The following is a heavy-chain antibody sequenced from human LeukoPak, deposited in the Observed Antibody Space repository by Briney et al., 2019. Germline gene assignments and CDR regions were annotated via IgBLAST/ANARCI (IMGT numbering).Heavy chain of an antibody. V-gene: IGHV1-69*13. D-gene: IGHD3-3*01. CDR1: GGTFSNYA. J-gene: IGHJ4*02. Sequence: GASVNVSCKASGGTFSNYAISWVRQAPGQGLEWMGGIIPIFGTANYAQKFQGRVTITADESTSTAYMELSSLRSEDTAVYCCARDRHYDFWSGYDFDYWGQGTLVTVSS. CDR3: ARDRHYDFWSGYDFDY. CDR2: IIPIFGTA.